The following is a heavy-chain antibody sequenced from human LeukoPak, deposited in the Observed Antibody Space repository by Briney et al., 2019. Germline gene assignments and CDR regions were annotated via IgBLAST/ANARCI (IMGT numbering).Heavy chain of an antibody. J-gene: IGHJ4*02. V-gene: IGHV4-34*01. CDR3: ASSIAVAGTLFY. CDR2: ISHSGST. D-gene: IGHD6-19*01. Sequence: PETLSLTCAAYGGSFSGYHWSWIRQPPGKALEWIGIISHSGSTNYNPSLKSRVTVSGDTSMTQFSLKLRSVTAADTAVYYCASSIAVAGTLFYWGQGTLVAVSS. CDR1: GGSFSGYH.